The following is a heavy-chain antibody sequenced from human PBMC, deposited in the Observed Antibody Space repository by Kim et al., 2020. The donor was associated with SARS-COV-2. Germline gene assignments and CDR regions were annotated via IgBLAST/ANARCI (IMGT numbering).Heavy chain of an antibody. CDR1: GGSISSSSYY. Sequence: SETLSLTCTVSGGSISSSSYYWGWIRQPPGKGLEWIGSIYYSGSTYYNPSLKSRVTISVDTSKNQFSLKLSSVTAADTAVYYCARRIAAADFDAFDIWGQGTMVTVSS. CDR2: IYYSGST. J-gene: IGHJ3*02. CDR3: ARRIAAADFDAFDI. V-gene: IGHV4-39*01. D-gene: IGHD6-13*01.